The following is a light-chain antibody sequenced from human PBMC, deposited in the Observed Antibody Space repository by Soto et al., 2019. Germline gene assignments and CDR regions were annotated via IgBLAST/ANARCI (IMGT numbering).Light chain of an antibody. V-gene: IGKV1-5*03. J-gene: IGKJ2*01. CDR2: KAS. CDR1: QSISSW. Sequence: DIQMTQSPSTVSASVGDRVTITCRASQSISSWLAWYRQKSGKAPKLLIYKASSLEGGVPSRFSGSGSETEFTLTIGSLQPDDFATYYCQQYKSYPYTFGQGTKVDIK. CDR3: QQYKSYPYT.